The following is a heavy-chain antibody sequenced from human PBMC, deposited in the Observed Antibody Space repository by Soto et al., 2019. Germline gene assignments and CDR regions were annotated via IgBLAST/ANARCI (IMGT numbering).Heavy chain of an antibody. J-gene: IGHJ3*02. CDR3: ARDRDLIASGAFDI. CDR1: GGSINTYY. Sequence: SETLSLTCTVSGGSINTYYWSWIRQSPGKGLEWIGYIYSSGTTNYNPSLKSRVTISVDTSNNQFSLKLSSVTAADTAVYYCARDRDLIASGAFDIWGQGTMVTVSS. D-gene: IGHD3-3*02. CDR2: IYSSGTT. V-gene: IGHV4-59*01.